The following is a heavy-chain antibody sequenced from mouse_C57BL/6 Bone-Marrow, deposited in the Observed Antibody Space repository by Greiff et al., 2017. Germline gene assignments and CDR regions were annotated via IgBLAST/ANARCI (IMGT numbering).Heavy chain of an antibody. V-gene: IGHV1-52*01. D-gene: IGHD2-10*01. CDR1: GYTFTSYW. Sequence: QVQLQQPGDGLVRPGSSVKLSCKASGYTFTSYWMHWVKQTPIQGLEWIGNIDPSDSETPYNQKFKDKATLTVDKSSSTADMELSSLTSEGSAVYYCARWAYYGNYVSWFASWGQATLVTVSA. CDR3: ARWAYYGNYVSWFAS. J-gene: IGHJ3*01. CDR2: IDPSDSET.